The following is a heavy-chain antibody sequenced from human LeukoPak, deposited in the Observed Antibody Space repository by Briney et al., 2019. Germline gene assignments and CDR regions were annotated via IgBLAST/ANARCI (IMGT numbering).Heavy chain of an antibody. D-gene: IGHD3-9*01. CDR2: ISSSSSYT. J-gene: IGHJ3*02. CDR1: GFTFSDYY. V-gene: IGHV3-11*06. Sequence: PGGSLTLSCAASGFTFSDYYMSWIRQAPGKGLEWVSYISSSSSYTNYADSVEGRFTISRDNAKNSLYLQMNSLRAGDTAVYYCARDLYYDSLTGGGDDAFDIWGQGRMVTVSS. CDR3: ARDLYYDSLTGGGDDAFDI.